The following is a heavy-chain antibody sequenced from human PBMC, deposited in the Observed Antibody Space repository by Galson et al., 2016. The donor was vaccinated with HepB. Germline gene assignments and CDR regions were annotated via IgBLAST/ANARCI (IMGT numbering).Heavy chain of an antibody. D-gene: IGHD1-7*01. V-gene: IGHV4-59*01. CDR3: ARGDPKGAELVHAFDY. CDR2: IYSSGST. CDR1: GDSISSYY. Sequence: SETLSLTCTVSGDSISSYYWTWIRQSPGKGLEWIGHIYSSGSTNYNPSLKSRVTISLHTSKKQFSLKLTSVTAADTAIYFCARGDPKGAELVHAFDYWGQGTLVTVSS. J-gene: IGHJ4*02.